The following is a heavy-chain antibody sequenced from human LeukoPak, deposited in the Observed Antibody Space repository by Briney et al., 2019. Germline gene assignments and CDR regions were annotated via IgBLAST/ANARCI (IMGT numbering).Heavy chain of an antibody. CDR1: GFTFSSYG. J-gene: IGHJ6*02. Sequence: GGSLRLSCAASGFTFSSYGMHWVRQAPGKGLEWVAVISYDGSNKYYADSVKGRFTISRDNSKNTLYLQMNSLRAEDTAVYYCARDRSGYTQRTYGMDVWGQGTTVTVSS. V-gene: IGHV3-30*19. CDR3: ARDRSGYTQRTYGMDV. CDR2: ISYDGSNK. D-gene: IGHD5-12*01.